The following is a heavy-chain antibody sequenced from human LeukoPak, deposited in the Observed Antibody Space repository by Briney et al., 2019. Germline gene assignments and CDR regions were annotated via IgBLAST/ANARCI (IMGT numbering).Heavy chain of an antibody. J-gene: IGHJ6*02. Sequence: ETLSLTCSVSGSSISSDYYWGWVRQPPGKGLEWVSAISGSGGSTYYADSVKGRFTISRDSSKNTLYLQMNSLRAEDTAVYYCAKVYGGMDVWGQGTTVTVSS. V-gene: IGHV3-23*01. CDR3: AKVYGGMDV. CDR1: GSSISSDY. D-gene: IGHD4-23*01. CDR2: ISGSGGST.